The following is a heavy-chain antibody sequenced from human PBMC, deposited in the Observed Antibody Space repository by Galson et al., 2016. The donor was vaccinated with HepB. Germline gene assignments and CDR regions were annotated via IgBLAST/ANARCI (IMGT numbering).Heavy chain of an antibody. V-gene: IGHV4-61*08. J-gene: IGHJ4*02. CDR1: GASLGLSGYP. CDR3: GTYLEGPGGTGY. D-gene: IGHD3-16*01. Sequence: SETLSLTCTVSGASLGLSGYPWAWIRQPAGKGLEWVAHTYYGRGNTYNPSLRSRVTLSIDASTNEMSLTLTSVTAADTAVYFCGTYLEGPGGTGYWGQGTLVTVAS. CDR2: TYYGRGN.